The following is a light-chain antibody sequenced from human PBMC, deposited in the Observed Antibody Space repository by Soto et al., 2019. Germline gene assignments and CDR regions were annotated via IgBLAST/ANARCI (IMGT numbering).Light chain of an antibody. CDR2: GAS. V-gene: IGKV3-15*01. J-gene: IGKJ1*01. CDR1: QSVSSN. CDR3: QQYNNWPKT. Sequence: EIVMTQSAATLSVSPWERATLSCRASQSVSSNLAWYQQKPGQAPRLLIYGASTRATGIRARFSGSGSGTEFTLTISSLQPEDFAVYYCQQYNNWPKTFGQGTKVDIK.